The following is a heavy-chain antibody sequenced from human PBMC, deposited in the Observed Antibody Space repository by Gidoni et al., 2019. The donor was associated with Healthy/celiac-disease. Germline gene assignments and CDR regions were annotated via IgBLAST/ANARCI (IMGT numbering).Heavy chain of an antibody. CDR3: ARGDGYNWYYGMDV. CDR1: GGTFSSYT. V-gene: IGHV1-69*02. Sequence: QVQLVQSGAEVKKPGSSVKVSCTASGGTFSSYTISWVRPAPGQGLEWMGRIIPILGIANYAQKFQGRVTMTAEKSTSTAYMELSSLRSEDTAVYYCARGDGYNWYYGMDVWGQGTTVTVSS. CDR2: IIPILGIA. J-gene: IGHJ6*02. D-gene: IGHD2-21*01.